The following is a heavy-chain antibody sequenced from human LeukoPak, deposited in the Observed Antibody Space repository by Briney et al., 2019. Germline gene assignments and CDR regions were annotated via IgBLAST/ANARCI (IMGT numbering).Heavy chain of an antibody. J-gene: IGHJ6*02. V-gene: IGHV1-69*04. Sequence: SVKVSCMASGGTFSSYAISWVRQAPGQGLEWMGRIIPILGIANYAQRFQGRVTITADKSTSTAYVELSSLRSEDTAVYYCARDGVVVAALYYYYGMDVWAQGTTVTVSS. D-gene: IGHD2-15*01. CDR2: IIPILGIA. CDR3: ARDGVVVAALYYYYGMDV. CDR1: GGTFSSYA.